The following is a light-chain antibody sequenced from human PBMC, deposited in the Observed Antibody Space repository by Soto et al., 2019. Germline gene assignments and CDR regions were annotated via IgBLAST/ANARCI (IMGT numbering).Light chain of an antibody. CDR2: AAS. CDR3: QQLNSYPVT. J-gene: IGKJ1*01. V-gene: IGKV1-9*01. CDR1: QGISSY. Sequence: DIQLTQSPSFLSASVGDRVTITCRASQGISSYLAWYQQKPGKAPKLLIYAASTLQSEVPSRFSGSGSWTEFTLTTSTLQPEDFATYYCQQLNSYPVTFGHGNKVEI.